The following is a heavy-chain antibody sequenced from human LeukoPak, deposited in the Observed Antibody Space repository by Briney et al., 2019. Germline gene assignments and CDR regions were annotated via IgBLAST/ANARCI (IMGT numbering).Heavy chain of an antibody. V-gene: IGHV3-48*04. Sequence: GGSLRLSCAASGFTFSSYTMNWVRRAPGKGLEWLSYISSGSSTIYYAVSVKGRFTISRDNAKSSLYLQMNSLRAEDTAVYYCARDCSGGSCYRNFDYWGQGTLVTVSS. J-gene: IGHJ4*02. CDR3: ARDCSGGSCYRNFDY. CDR1: GFTFSSYT. D-gene: IGHD2-15*01. CDR2: ISSGSSTI.